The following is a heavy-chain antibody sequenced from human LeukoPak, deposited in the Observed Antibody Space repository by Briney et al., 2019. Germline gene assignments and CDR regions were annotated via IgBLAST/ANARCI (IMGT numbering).Heavy chain of an antibody. CDR3: AREGPTMVRGVFGMDV. CDR1: GGSFSGYY. D-gene: IGHD3-10*01. V-gene: IGHV4-34*11. Sequence: PSETLSLTCAVYGGSFSGYYWSWIRQPPGKGLEWIGYIYYSGSTNYNPSLKSRVTISVDTSKNQFSLKLSSVTAADTAVYYCAREGPTMVRGVFGMDVWGQGTTVTVSS. J-gene: IGHJ6*02. CDR2: IYYSGST.